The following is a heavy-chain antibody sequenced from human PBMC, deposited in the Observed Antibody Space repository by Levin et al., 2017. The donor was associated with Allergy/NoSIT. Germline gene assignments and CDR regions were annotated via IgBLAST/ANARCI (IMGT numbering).Heavy chain of an antibody. CDR1: GGSLRSSSYY. Sequence: SQTLSLTCTVSGGSLRSSSYYWGWIRQPPGKGLEWIGSIYYSGSTYYNPSLKSRVTISVDTSKNQFSLKLSSVTAADTAVYYCARHSGKYCSGGSCYGVKWWGQGTLVTVSS. V-gene: IGHV4-39*01. J-gene: IGHJ4*02. D-gene: IGHD2-15*01. CDR2: IYYSGST. CDR3: ARHSGKYCSGGSCYGVKW.